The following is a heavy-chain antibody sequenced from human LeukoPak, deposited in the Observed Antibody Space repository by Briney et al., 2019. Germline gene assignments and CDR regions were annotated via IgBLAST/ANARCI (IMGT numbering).Heavy chain of an antibody. CDR3: VPLRGCGGDCLGNDAFDI. V-gene: IGHV4-39*07. J-gene: IGHJ3*02. CDR2: IYYSGST. Sequence: SETLSLTCTVSGGSISSSSYYWGWIRQPPGKGLEWIGSIYYSGSTYYNPSLKSRVTISVDTSKNQFSLKLSSVTAADTAVYYCVPLRGCGGDCLGNDAFDIWGQGTMVTVSS. CDR1: GGSISSSSYY. D-gene: IGHD2-21*02.